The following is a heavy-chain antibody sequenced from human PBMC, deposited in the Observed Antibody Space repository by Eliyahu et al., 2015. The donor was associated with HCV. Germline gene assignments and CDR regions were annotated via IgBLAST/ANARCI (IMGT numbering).Heavy chain of an antibody. CDR3: ATSGIGGPGXYYGMDV. CDR2: INPNSGGT. V-gene: IGHV1-2*04. J-gene: IGHJ6*02. D-gene: IGHD3-10*01. Sequence: QVQLVQSGAEVKKPGASVKVSCKVSGXTFTGXYMXWVRQAPGQGLEWMGWINPNSGGTNYAQKFQGWVTMTRDTSISTAYMELSRLRSDDTAVYYCATSGIGGPGXYYGMDVWGQGTTVTVSS. CDR1: GXTFTGXY.